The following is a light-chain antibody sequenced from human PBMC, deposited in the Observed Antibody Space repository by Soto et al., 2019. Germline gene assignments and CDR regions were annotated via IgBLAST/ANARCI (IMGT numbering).Light chain of an antibody. CDR2: EDN. Sequence: NFMLTQPHSVSESPGKTVTISCTRSSGNIASNYVQWYQQRPGSAPTTVIYEDNQRPSGVPDRFSGSIDSSSNSAALTISGLKTEDEADYYCQSYDDSHQVFGGGPKVTVL. J-gene: IGLJ3*02. CDR1: SGNIASNY. CDR3: QSYDDSHQV. V-gene: IGLV6-57*03.